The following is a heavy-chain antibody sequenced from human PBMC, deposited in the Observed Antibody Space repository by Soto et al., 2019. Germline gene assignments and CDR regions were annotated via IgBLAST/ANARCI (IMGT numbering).Heavy chain of an antibody. Sequence: SETLSLTCTVSGGSISSYYWSWIRQPPGKGLEWIGYIYYSGSTNYNPPLKSRVTISVDTSKNQFSLKLSSVTAADAAVYYCARDTRFGRHSGGMDVWGQGTTVTVSS. V-gene: IGHV4-59*01. J-gene: IGHJ6*02. CDR2: IYYSGST. CDR3: ARDTRFGRHSGGMDV. D-gene: IGHD3-10*01. CDR1: GGSISSYY.